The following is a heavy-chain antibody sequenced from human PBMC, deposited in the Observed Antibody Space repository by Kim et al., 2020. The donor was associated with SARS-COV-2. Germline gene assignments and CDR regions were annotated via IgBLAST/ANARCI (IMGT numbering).Heavy chain of an antibody. D-gene: IGHD2-15*01. Sequence: ISYEGNNKNYAASGKGPFTLSRDNSKNPLYLQMNSLRAEDTAVYYCARVNAAGAWGQGTLVTVSS. V-gene: IGHV3-30-3*01. CDR2: ISYEGNNK. CDR3: ARVNAAGA. J-gene: IGHJ5*02.